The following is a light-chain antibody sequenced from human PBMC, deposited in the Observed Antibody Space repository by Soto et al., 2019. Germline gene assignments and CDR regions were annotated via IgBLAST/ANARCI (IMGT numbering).Light chain of an antibody. CDR2: GAS. CDR1: QSVSSSY. J-gene: IGKJ1*01. Sequence: EIVLTQSPGTLSLSPGERATLSCRASQSVSSSYLAWYQQKPGQAPRLLISGASSTATGIPDRFSGSGSGTDFTLTISRLEPGDFALYYCQQYCSSPVTFGQGTKVEIK. CDR3: QQYCSSPVT. V-gene: IGKV3-20*01.